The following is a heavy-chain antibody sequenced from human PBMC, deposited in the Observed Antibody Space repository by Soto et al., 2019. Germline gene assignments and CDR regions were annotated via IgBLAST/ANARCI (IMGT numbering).Heavy chain of an antibody. CDR2: IIPIFGTA. D-gene: IGHD4-17*01. CDR3: AVRNGDYVPFDY. V-gene: IGHV1-69*12. Sequence: QVQLVQSGAEVKKPGSSVKVSCKASGGTFSSYAISWVRQAPGQGLEWMGGIIPIFGTANYAQKFQGRVKIXAXXSTSTASMELSSLRPDDTAVYYCAVRNGDYVPFDYWGQGTLVTVSS. CDR1: GGTFSSYA. J-gene: IGHJ4*02.